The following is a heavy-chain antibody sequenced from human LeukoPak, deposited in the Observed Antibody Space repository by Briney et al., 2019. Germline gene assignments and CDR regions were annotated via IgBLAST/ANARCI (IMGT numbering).Heavy chain of an antibody. J-gene: IGHJ4*02. V-gene: IGHV3-53*01. D-gene: IGHD4-17*01. CDR1: GFTVSSNY. CDR2: IYSGGST. Sequence: PGGSLRLSCAASGFTVSSNYMSWVRPAPGKGLEWVSVIYSGGSTYYADSVKGRFTISRDNSKNTLYLQMNSLRAEDTAVYYCARDRAVTGLDYWGQGTLVTVSS. CDR3: ARDRAVTGLDY.